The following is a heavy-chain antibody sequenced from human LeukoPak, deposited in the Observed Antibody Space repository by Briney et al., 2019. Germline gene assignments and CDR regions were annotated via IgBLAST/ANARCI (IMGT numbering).Heavy chain of an antibody. Sequence: SVKVSCKASGYTFTSYYVHWVRQAPGQGLEWMGGIIPIFGTANYAQKFQGRVTITADESTSAAYMELSSLRSEDTAVYYCASVYTYYYDSSGYLFDYWGQGTLVTVSS. CDR3: ASVYTYYYDSSGYLFDY. CDR1: GYTFTSYY. V-gene: IGHV1-69*13. J-gene: IGHJ4*02. CDR2: IIPIFGTA. D-gene: IGHD3-22*01.